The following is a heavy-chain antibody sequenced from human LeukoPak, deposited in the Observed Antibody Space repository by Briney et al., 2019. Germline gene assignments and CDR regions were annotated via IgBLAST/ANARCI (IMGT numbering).Heavy chain of an antibody. CDR3: ARVSGYYTGGDFDY. V-gene: IGHV3-7*01. Sequence: GGSLRLSCAASGFTFSCYWMSWVRQAPGKGLEWVANIKQDGSEKYYVDSVKGRFTISKDNAKNSLYLQMNSLRAEDTAVYHCARVSGYYTGGDFDYWGREPWSPSPQ. CDR1: GFTFSCYW. D-gene: IGHD3/OR15-3a*01. J-gene: IGHJ4*02. CDR2: IKQDGSEK.